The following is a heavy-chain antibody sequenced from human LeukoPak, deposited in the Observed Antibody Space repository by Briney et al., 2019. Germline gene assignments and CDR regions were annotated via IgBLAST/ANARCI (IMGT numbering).Heavy chain of an antibody. CDR3: ARENHDYAWGYYRRKKFFDC. CDR1: GDSILPYY. Sequence: SETLSLTCTVCGDSILPYYWNWLRQSPGRGLEWIGYIYDSGSTNFNPSLKSRLTISIDTSKNQFFLKLNSVTAADTAIYYCARENHDYAWGYYRRKKFFDCWGQGSLVTVSS. J-gene: IGHJ4*02. V-gene: IGHV4-59*01. CDR2: IYDSGST. D-gene: IGHD3-16*02.